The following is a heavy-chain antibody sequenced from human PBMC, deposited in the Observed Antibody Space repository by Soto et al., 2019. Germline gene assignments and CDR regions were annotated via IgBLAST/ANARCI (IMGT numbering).Heavy chain of an antibody. CDR1: GFTFSSYA. D-gene: IGHD3-3*01. J-gene: IGHJ5*02. V-gene: IGHV3-30-3*01. CDR3: ARDCPPYYDFWSGSSYNWFDP. Sequence: GGSLRLSCAASGFTFSSYAMHWVRQAPGKGLEWVAVISYDGSNKYYADSVKGRFTISRDNSKNTLYLQMNSLRAEDTAVYYCARDCPPYYDFWSGSSYNWFDPWGQGTLVTVSS. CDR2: ISYDGSNK.